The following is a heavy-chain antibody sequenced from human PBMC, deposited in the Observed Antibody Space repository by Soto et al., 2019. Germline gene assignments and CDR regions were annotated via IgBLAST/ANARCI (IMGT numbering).Heavy chain of an antibody. V-gene: IGHV3-30*18. D-gene: IGHD6-6*01. CDR3: AKDQAPSSSSPSFFDY. CDR1: GFTFSSYG. Sequence: QVQLVESGGGVVQPGRSLRLSCAASGFTFSSYGMHWVRQAPGKGLEWVAVISYDGSNKYYADSVKGRFTISRDNSKNTLYLQMNSLRAEDTAVYYCAKDQAPSSSSPSFFDYWGQGTLVTVSS. CDR2: ISYDGSNK. J-gene: IGHJ4*02.